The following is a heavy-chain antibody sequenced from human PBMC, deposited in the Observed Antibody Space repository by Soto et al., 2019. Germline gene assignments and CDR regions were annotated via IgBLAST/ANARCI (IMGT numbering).Heavy chain of an antibody. J-gene: IGHJ4*01. D-gene: IGHD2-15*01. CDR1: GFTFDDYA. Sequence: SLGLSCTASGFTFDDYAVHWVRQGAGRGLEWVSGITWNSGKIAYADSVKGRFTIARDDDNNSLYLQMNSLRPEDTALYYCVKDSYADFHRVLSTAEYFFDYWGHGTLVTVSS. CDR2: ITWNSGKI. V-gene: IGHV3-9*01. CDR3: VKDSYADFHRVLSTAEYFFDY.